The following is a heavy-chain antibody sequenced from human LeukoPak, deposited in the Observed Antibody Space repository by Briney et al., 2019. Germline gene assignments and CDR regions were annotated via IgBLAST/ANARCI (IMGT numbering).Heavy chain of an antibody. CDR3: ARVRRFLEWLTRRGVNYFDY. V-gene: IGHV4-34*01. CDR2: INHSGST. D-gene: IGHD3-3*01. J-gene: IGHJ4*02. CDR1: GGSFSDYY. Sequence: SSETLSLTCAVYGGSFSDYYWSWIRQPPGKGLEWLGEINHSGSTNHNPSLKSRVTISVDTSKNQFSLKLSSVTAADTAVYYCARVRRFLEWLTRRGVNYFDYWGQGTLVTVSS.